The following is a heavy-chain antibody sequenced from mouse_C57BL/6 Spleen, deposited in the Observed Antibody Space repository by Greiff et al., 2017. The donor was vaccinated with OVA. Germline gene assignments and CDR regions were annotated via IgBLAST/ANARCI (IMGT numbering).Heavy chain of an antibody. Sequence: VQLQQSGAELVKPGASVKLSCTASGFTFTDYYMHWVKQRPEQGLEWIGGIDPEDGETKYAPKFKGKATITADTSSNTAYLQLSSLTSEDTAVYYCFYGNYEFDYWGQGTLLTVSA. CDR1: GFTFTDYY. CDR2: IDPEDGET. J-gene: IGHJ3*01. V-gene: IGHV14-2*01. D-gene: IGHD2-1*01. CDR3: FYGNYEFDY.